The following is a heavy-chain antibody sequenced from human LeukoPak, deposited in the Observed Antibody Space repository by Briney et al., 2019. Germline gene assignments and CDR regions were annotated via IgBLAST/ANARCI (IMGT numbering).Heavy chain of an antibody. Sequence: SETLSLTCTVSGSSISSGYYWGWIRQPPGKGLEWIGDIYHGGITYYNPSLKSRVTISIDTSKNRFSLKVTSVTAADTAMYYCARGVPFQHWGQGTLVTVSS. V-gene: IGHV4-38-2*02. CDR2: IYHGGIT. CDR1: GSSISSGYY. CDR3: ARGVPFQH. J-gene: IGHJ1*01. D-gene: IGHD3-3*02.